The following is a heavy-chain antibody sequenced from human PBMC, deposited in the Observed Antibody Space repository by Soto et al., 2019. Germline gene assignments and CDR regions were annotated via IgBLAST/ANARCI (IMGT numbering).Heavy chain of an antibody. CDR1: GGSIRSAGHY. Sequence: ASETLSLTCTVSGGSIRSAGHYWSWIRQHPGKGLEWIGYINHSGTTFYNPSLKSRLTISVDTSENQFSLRLTSVTAADTAVYYCAREGSEGIVATIWRYDYWGQGTLVTVSS. D-gene: IGHD5-12*01. V-gene: IGHV4-31*03. CDR2: INHSGTT. J-gene: IGHJ4*02. CDR3: AREGSEGIVATIWRYDY.